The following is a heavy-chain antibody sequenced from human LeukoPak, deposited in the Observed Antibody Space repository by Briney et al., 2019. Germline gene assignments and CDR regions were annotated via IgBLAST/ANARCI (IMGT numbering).Heavy chain of an antibody. CDR2: ISGDGGRT. J-gene: IGHJ1*01. Sequence: GGSLRLSCAASGFTFDDYAMHWVRQAPGKGLEWVSLISGDGGRTYSADSVKGRFTISRDNAKNSLYLQMNSLRAEDTAVYYCARPSRPYRSSEYFQHWGQGTLVIVSS. CDR3: ARPSRPYRSSEYFQH. V-gene: IGHV3-43*02. D-gene: IGHD6-13*01. CDR1: GFTFDDYA.